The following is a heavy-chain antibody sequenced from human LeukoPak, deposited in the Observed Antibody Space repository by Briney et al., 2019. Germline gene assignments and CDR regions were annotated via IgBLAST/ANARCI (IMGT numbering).Heavy chain of an antibody. CDR3: ARVFGSADY. CDR1: GYTFTSYD. J-gene: IGHJ4*02. D-gene: IGHD3-10*01. CDR2: MNPNSGST. Sequence: ASVKVSCKASGYTFTSYDINWVRQASGQGLEWMGWMNPNSGSTGYAQKFQGRVTMTRDTPISTAYMELTNLRSEDTAIYSCARVFGSADYWGQGTLVTVSS. V-gene: IGHV1-8*02.